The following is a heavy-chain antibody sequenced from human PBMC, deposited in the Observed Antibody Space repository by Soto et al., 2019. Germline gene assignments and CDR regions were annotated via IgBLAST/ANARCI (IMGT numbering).Heavy chain of an antibody. V-gene: IGHV1-69*13. CDR2: IIPIFGTA. Sequence: SVKLSCKSSGVTFSSYAISWVRQAPGQGPEWMGGIIPIFGTANYAQKFQGRVTITADESTSTAYMELSSLRSEDTAVYYCARAMEDYYDSFGLSLPGRHYYYSYGMDVCGQGSTVTV. CDR3: ARAMEDYYDSFGLSLPGRHYYYSYGMDV. J-gene: IGHJ6*02. D-gene: IGHD3-22*01. CDR1: GVTFSSYA.